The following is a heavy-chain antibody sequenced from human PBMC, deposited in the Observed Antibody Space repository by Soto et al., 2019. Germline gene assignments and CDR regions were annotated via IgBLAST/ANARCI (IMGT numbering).Heavy chain of an antibody. CDR1: GYSISSGCF. D-gene: IGHD5-12*01. Sequence: PSETLSLTCAVSGYSISSGCFWGWIRQPPGKGLEWIANMYHDGNTHYNPSLKSRVTMSVDTSKHQFSLKLNSVTAADTAVYYCARESYSGYHCYDYWGQGILVTGSS. V-gene: IGHV4-38-2*02. CDR3: ARESYSGYHCYDY. CDR2: MYHDGNT. J-gene: IGHJ4*02.